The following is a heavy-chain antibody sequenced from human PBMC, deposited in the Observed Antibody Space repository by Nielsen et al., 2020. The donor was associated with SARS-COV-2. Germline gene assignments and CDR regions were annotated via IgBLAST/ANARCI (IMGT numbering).Heavy chain of an antibody. D-gene: IGHD3-22*01. V-gene: IGHV3-30*03. J-gene: IGHJ1*01. Sequence: GESLKISCAASGFTFSSYGMHWVRQAPGKGLEWVAVISYDGSNKYYADSVKGRFTISRDNSKNTLYLQMNSLRAEDTAVYYCAPGGSGYMTYFQHWGQGTLVTVSS. CDR3: APGGSGYMTYFQH. CDR1: GFTFSSYG. CDR2: ISYDGSNK.